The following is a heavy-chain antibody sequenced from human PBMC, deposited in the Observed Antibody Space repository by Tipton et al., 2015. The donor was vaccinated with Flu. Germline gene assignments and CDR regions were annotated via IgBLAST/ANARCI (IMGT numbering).Heavy chain of an antibody. CDR2: MNPNSGNT. J-gene: IGHJ2*01. D-gene: IGHD1-1*01. CDR3: ARNRQQSRYFDL. CDR1: GYTFSSYE. V-gene: IGHV1-8*01. Sequence: QLVQSGAEVKKPGAPVKVSCKASGYTFSSYEINWVRQATGQGLEWMGWMNPNSGNTGYAQKFQGRVTMTRNTSISTAYMELTSLTSEDTAVYYCARNRQQSRYFDLWGRGTLVTVSS.